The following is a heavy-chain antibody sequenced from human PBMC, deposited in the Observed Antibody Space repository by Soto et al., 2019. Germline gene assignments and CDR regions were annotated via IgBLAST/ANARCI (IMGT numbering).Heavy chain of an antibody. Sequence: PGGSLRLSCVASGFTFSSYGIHWVRQAPGKGLEWVGVISSDGQTKYYADSVKGRVTMSADTSKDQFSLKLNSVTAADTAVYYCARDAGGPYDHWGPGILVTVSS. J-gene: IGHJ4*01. CDR3: ARDAGGPYDH. V-gene: IGHV3-30*03. D-gene: IGHD2-15*01. CDR2: ISSDGQTK. CDR1: GFTFSSYG.